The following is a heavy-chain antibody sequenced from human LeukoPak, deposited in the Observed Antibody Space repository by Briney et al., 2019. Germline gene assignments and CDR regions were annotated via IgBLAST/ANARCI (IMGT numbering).Heavy chain of an antibody. Sequence: GASVKVSCKASGYTFTSYYMHWVRQAPGQGLEWMGIINPSVGSTSYAQKFQGRVTMTRDTSTSTVYMELSSLRSEDTAVYYCARDSQSPSWYFLEGGWFDPWGQGTLVTVSS. CDR1: GYTFTSYY. CDR2: INPSVGST. J-gene: IGHJ5*02. V-gene: IGHV1-46*01. D-gene: IGHD6-13*01. CDR3: ARDSQSPSWYFLEGGWFDP.